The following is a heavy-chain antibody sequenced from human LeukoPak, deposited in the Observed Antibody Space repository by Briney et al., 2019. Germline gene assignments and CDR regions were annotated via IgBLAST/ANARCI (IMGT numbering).Heavy chain of an antibody. J-gene: IGHJ5*02. V-gene: IGHV4-38-2*01. Sequence: SETLSLTCAVSGYSISDGYYWGWIRQPPANGLEWIGSIYHNGSTYYNPSLKSQVTISVDTSKNHFSLNLNSLTAADTAVYYCARRDPRDTAMGNWSDPWGQGTLVTVSS. CDR3: ARRDPRDTAMGNWSDP. D-gene: IGHD5-18*01. CDR2: IYHNGST. CDR1: GYSISDGYY.